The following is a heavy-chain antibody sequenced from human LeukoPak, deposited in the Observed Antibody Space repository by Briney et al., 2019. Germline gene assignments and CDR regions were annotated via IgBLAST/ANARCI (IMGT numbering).Heavy chain of an antibody. Sequence: SETLSLTCTVSGGSISSGSYYCSWIRQPAGKGLEWIGRIYTSGSTNYNPSLKSRVTISVDTSKNQFSLKLSSVTAADTAVYYCARGRSSSSYSYWGQGTLVTVSS. CDR2: IYTSGST. J-gene: IGHJ4*02. V-gene: IGHV4-61*02. D-gene: IGHD6-6*01. CDR3: ARGRSSSSYSY. CDR1: GGSISSGSYY.